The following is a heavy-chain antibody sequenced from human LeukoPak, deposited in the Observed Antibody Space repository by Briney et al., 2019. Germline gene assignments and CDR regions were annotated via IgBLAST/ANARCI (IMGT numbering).Heavy chain of an antibody. J-gene: IGHJ4*02. CDR1: GCTFSSYA. D-gene: IGHD3-10*01. CDR3: ASDKTADCSGIRIEPSYYIGWAYHLDY. V-gene: IGHV1-69*04. Sequence: SVKVSCQASGCTFSSYAISSVRQAPGQGLEWMGRIIPILGIANYAQKFQGRVTITADKSTSTAYMELSSLRSEDTAVYYGASDKTADCSGIRIEPSYYIGWAYHLDYWGQGTLVTVSS. CDR2: IIPILGIA.